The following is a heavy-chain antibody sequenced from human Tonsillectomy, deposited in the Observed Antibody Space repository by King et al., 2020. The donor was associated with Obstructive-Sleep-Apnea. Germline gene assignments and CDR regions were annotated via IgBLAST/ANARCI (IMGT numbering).Heavy chain of an antibody. CDR2: INEDESQK. J-gene: IGHJ3*02. Sequence: QLVQSGGDLVQPGGSLRLSCVGSGFTFSTSWMSWLRQAPGRGLEWLANINEDESQKYYVDSVRSRFTSSRDNTTNSLFLQMHSLSAEDTATYYCAGGLFSADVFFAFYMWGDRTKVIASS. V-gene: IGHV3-7*03. D-gene: IGHD3-16*01. CDR3: AGGLFSADVFFAFYM. CDR1: GFTFSTSW.